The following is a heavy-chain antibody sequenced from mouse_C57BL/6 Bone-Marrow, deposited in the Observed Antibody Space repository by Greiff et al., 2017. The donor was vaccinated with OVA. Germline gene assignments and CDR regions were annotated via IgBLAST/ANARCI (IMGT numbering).Heavy chain of an antibody. CDR1: GFTFSDYY. J-gene: IGHJ4*01. Sequence: EVKVEESGGGLVQPGGSLKLSCAASGFTFSDYYMYWVRQTPEKRLEWVAYISNGGGSTYYPDTVKGRFTISRDNAKNTLYLQMSRLKSEDTAMYYCARQYGNYMDYWGQGTSVTVSS. CDR2: ISNGGGST. CDR3: ARQYGNYMDY. V-gene: IGHV5-12*01. D-gene: IGHD2-1*01.